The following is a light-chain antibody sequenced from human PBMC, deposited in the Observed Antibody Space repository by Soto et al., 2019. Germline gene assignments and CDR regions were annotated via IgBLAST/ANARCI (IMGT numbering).Light chain of an antibody. V-gene: IGKV1-5*01. CDR1: QSVNKW. CDR2: DAS. Sequence: DIQMTQSPSTLSASFGDRVTITCRASQSVNKWLAWFQQKPGKVPKLLIFDASTLQTGVPSRFSGSGSGTEFTLTITSLQPDDFATYYCQQFHSYSPTFGQGTKVDI. CDR3: QQFHSYSPT. J-gene: IGKJ1*01.